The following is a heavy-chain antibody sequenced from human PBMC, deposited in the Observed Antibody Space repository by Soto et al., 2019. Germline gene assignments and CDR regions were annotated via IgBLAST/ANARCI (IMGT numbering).Heavy chain of an antibody. J-gene: IGHJ6*02. D-gene: IGHD1-26*01. CDR1: GFTFKTHA. Sequence: QVQLVESGGGVVQPGTSLRLSCAASGFTFKTHAMHWVRQAPGKGLEWMAVIAYDGNEKFYADSVKGRVTISRDNSKNALYLQINTLRNEDTAVYYCGKDVGDYVPYYYGVDVWAQGTTVTVSS. V-gene: IGHV3-30*18. CDR3: GKDVGDYVPYYYGVDV. CDR2: IAYDGNEK.